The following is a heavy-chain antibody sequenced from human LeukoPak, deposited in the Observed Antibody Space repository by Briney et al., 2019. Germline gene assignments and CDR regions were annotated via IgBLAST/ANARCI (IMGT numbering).Heavy chain of an antibody. Sequence: GGSLRLSCAASGFTFSNYGMHWVRQAPGKGLERVTFIQFDGSNTYDADSVKGRFTISRDNSKNMLYLQMDSLRADDTAVYYCAMTYGNDLDFWGQGTLVTVSS. CDR2: IQFDGSNT. J-gene: IGHJ4*02. V-gene: IGHV3-30*02. CDR1: GFTFSNYG. CDR3: AMTYGNDLDF. D-gene: IGHD1-1*01.